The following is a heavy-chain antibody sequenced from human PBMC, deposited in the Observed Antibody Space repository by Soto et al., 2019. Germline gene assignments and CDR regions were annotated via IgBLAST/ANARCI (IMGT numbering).Heavy chain of an antibody. CDR1: GFTFSSYA. CDR3: AKDGGSSWYYYYGMDV. D-gene: IGHD6-13*01. Sequence: GGSLRLSCAASGFTFSSYAMSWVRQAPGKGLEWVSAISGSGGSTYYADSVKGRFTISRDNSKNTLYLQMNSLRAEDTAVYYCAKDGGSSWYYYYGMDVWGQGTTVTVSS. J-gene: IGHJ6*02. CDR2: ISGSGGST. V-gene: IGHV3-23*01.